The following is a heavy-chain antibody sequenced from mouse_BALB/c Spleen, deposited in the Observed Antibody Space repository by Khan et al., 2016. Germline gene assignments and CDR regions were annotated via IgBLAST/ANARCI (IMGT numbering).Heavy chain of an antibody. D-gene: IGHD4-1*01. CDR1: GYTFISYT. V-gene: IGHV1-4*01. CDR2: VNPTSFYT. J-gene: IGHJ2*01. CDR3: GREIDGTYPFGY. Sequence: QVQLQQSGAELARPGASVMMSCKASGYTFISYTMNWVQQRPGQGLEWIGCVNPTSFYTNYNPKFKDKATLTADKSSSTVYIQFSSLTSEDSAVYFCGREIDGTYPFGYWGQGTTLTVSS.